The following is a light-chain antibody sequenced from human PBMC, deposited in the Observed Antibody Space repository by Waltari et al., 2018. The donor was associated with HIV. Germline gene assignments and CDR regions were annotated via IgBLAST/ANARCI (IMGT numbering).Light chain of an antibody. Sequence: DIVMTQSPDSLAVSLGERATINCKSSQSVLYSSNNENYLAWYQQKPGQPPKLLIYWASTRESGVPDRFSGSGSGTDFTLTISSLQAEDVAVYYCQQYYSPPGWTFGQWTKVEIK. V-gene: IGKV4-1*01. CDR1: QSVLYSSNNENY. CDR2: WAS. J-gene: IGKJ1*01. CDR3: QQYYSPPGWT.